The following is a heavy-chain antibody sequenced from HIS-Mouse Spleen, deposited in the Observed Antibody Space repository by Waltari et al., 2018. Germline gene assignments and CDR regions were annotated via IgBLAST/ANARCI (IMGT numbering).Heavy chain of an antibody. CDR1: GGSIRSSSYY. J-gene: IGHJ2*01. CDR3: AREIPYSSSWYDWYFDL. Sequence: QLQLQESGPGLVKPSETRSLTCTVPGGSIRSSSYYWGWIRQPPGKGLVWIGSIYYSGSTYYNPSLKSRVTISVDTSKNQFSLKLSSVTAADTAVYYCAREIPYSSSWYDWYFDLWGRGTLVTVSS. D-gene: IGHD6-13*01. CDR2: IYYSGST. V-gene: IGHV4-39*07.